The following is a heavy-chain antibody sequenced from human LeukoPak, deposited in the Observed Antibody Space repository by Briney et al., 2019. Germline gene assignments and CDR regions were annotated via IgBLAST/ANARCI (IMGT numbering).Heavy chain of an antibody. CDR1: GFTFSSYW. CDR3: WVPATAGEGDY. Sequence: PGGSLRLSCAASGFTFSSYWMHWVRQAPGKGLVWVSRINSDGSTTNYADSVNGRFTISRDNAKNTLYLQMNSLRVEDTAVYYCWVPATAGEGDYWGQGTLVTVSS. D-gene: IGHD2-2*01. J-gene: IGHJ4*02. CDR2: INSDGSTT. V-gene: IGHV3-74*01.